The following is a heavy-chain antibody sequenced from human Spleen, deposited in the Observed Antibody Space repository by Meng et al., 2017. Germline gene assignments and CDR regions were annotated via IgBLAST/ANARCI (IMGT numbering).Heavy chain of an antibody. J-gene: IGHJ4*02. Sequence: GESLKISCAASGFTFDDYTMHWVRQAPGKGLEWVSLISWDGGSTYYADSVKGRFTISRDNAKNSLYLQMNSLRAEDTAVCYCARGGYSYGFDYWGQGTLVTVSS. CDR2: ISWDGGST. CDR3: ARGGYSYGFDY. CDR1: GFTFDDYT. V-gene: IGHV3-43*01. D-gene: IGHD5-18*01.